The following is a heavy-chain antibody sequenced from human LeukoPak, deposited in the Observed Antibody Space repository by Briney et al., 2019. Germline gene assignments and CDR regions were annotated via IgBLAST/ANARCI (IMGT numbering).Heavy chain of an antibody. CDR3: ARVSPGIAADIDY. CDR2: INPNSGGT. J-gene: IGHJ4*02. V-gene: IGHV1-2*02. Sequence: AASVKVSCKASGYTFTGYYMHWVRQAPGQGLEWMGWINPNSGGTNYAQKFQGRVTMTRDTSISTAYMELSRLRSDDTAVYYCARVSPGIAADIDYWGQGTLVTVSS. CDR1: GYTFTGYY. D-gene: IGHD6-25*01.